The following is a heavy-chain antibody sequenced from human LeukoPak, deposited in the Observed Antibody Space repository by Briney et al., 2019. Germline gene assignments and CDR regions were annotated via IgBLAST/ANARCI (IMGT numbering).Heavy chain of an antibody. CDR3: VKTGDSGSLDF. D-gene: IGHD6-19*01. J-gene: IGHJ4*02. V-gene: IGHV3-30*02. CDR2: IRFDGTTK. CDR1: GFNFGQYG. Sequence: GGSLRLSCTASGFNFGQYGMRWIRQAPGKGLEWVAIIRFDGTTKFYGKSVRGRFTISRDNSKSTLYLQMNSLRPDDTAVYFCVKTGDSGSLDFWGQGTQVTVSS.